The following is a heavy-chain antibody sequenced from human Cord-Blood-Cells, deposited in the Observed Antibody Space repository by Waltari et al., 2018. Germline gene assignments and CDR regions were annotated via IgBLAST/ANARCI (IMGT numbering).Heavy chain of an antibody. CDR3: ARDLQISVVVITPFDY. D-gene: IGHD3-22*01. CDR1: GCTLGSYS. J-gene: IGHJ4*02. V-gene: IGHV3-48*02. CDR2: ISSSSSTI. Sequence: EVQLVESGGGLVQPGGSLRLSCAAPGCTLGSYSMNWGRQAPGKGLEWVSYISSSSSTIYYADSVKGRFTISRDNAKNSLYLQMNSLRDEDTAVYYCARDLQISVVVITPFDYWGQGTLVTVSS.